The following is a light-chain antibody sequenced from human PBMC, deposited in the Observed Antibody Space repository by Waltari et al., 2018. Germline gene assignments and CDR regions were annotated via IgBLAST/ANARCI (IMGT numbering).Light chain of an antibody. V-gene: IGLV2-23*01. CDR3: CSYSSTRNLV. J-gene: IGLJ2*01. Sequence: QSALTQPASVSGSLGQSITLSCPGTRNDIGTYNLVSWYQQKPGKVPRLIIYEATKRPSGISDRFSGSKSGNTASLTISGLQTDDEADFFCCSYSSTRNLVFGGGTKLSVL. CDR1: RNDIGTYNL. CDR2: EAT.